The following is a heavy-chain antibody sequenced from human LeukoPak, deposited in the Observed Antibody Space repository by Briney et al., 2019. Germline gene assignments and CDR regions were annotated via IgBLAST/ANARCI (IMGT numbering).Heavy chain of an antibody. V-gene: IGHV4-34*01. CDR3: AGYVYSSSPFDY. CDR1: GGSFSGYY. CDR2: INHSGST. Sequence: PSETLSLTCAVYGGSFSGYYWSWIRQPPGKGLEWIGEINHSGSTNYNPSLKSRVTISVDTSKNQFSLKLSSVTAADTAVYYCAGYVYSSSPFDYWGQGTLVTVSS. D-gene: IGHD6-6*01. J-gene: IGHJ4*02.